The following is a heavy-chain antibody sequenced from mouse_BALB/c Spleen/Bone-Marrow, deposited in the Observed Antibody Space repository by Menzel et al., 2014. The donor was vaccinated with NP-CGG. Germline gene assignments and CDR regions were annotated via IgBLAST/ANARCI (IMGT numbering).Heavy chain of an antibody. CDR3: TRDDGYYYFDY. J-gene: IGHJ2*01. D-gene: IGHD2-3*01. V-gene: IGHV5-6-4*01. CDR2: ISSGGSYT. Sequence: EVKLVESGGGLVKPGGSLKLSCAASGFTFSSYTMSWVRQTPEKRLEWVATISSGGSYTYYPDSVKGRFTISRDSAKNTLYLQMSSQKSEDTAMYYCTRDDGYYYFDYWGQGTTLTVSS. CDR1: GFTFSSYT.